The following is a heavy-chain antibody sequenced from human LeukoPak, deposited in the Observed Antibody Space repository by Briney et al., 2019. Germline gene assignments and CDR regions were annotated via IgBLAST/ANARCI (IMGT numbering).Heavy chain of an antibody. Sequence: PGGSLRLSCAVSGFTFSNYSMNWVRQTPGKGLEWIAYIIDSGKTVYYADSVRGRFTISRDIAENSLYLQMTSLRVEDTAVYFCARLSSGVTIFADWGQGALVTVSS. J-gene: IGHJ4*02. V-gene: IGHV3-48*04. CDR2: IIDSGKTV. D-gene: IGHD5-18*01. CDR1: GFTFSNYS. CDR3: ARLSSGVTIFAD.